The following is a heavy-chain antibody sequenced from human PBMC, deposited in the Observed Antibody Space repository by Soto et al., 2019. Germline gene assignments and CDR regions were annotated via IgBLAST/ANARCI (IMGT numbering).Heavy chain of an antibody. V-gene: IGHV3-48*01. CDR3: ARDLGSSWYPEYFQH. J-gene: IGHJ1*01. CDR2: ISSSSSTI. CDR1: WGNFGGYS. Sequence: GRSLRLSYRAVWGNFGGYSMNWVRKTPGKGLEWVSYISSSSSTIYYADSVKGRFTISRDNAKNPLYLQMNSLRAEDTAVYYCARDLGSSWYPEYFQHWGQGTLVPVSP. D-gene: IGHD6-13*01.